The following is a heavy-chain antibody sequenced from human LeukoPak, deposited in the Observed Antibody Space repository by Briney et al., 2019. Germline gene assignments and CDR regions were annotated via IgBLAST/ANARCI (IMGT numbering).Heavy chain of an antibody. J-gene: IGHJ2*01. D-gene: IGHD5-12*01. CDR3: VRALVRATMVWYFDL. Sequence: GGSLRLSCAASGFTLSSYNMNWVRQAPGKGLEWISYITISIDILSYADSVKGRFTISRDNAKNSLYLQMDSLRDEDTAVYYCVRALVRATMVWYFDLWGRGTLVTVSS. CDR1: GFTLSSYN. CDR2: ITISIDIL. V-gene: IGHV3-48*02.